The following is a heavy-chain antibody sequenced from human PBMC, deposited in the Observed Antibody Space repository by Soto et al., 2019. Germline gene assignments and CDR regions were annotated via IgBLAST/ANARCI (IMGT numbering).Heavy chain of an antibody. CDR1: GFSLSASGVG. CDR2: IYWNDDN. J-gene: IGHJ6*02. CDR3: AHRRDYYYGMDV. V-gene: IGHV2-5*01. Sequence: ESGPTLVNPTQTLTLTCTFSGFSLSASGVGVGWIRQPPGKALEWLALIYWNDDNRYSPSLKSRLTITKDTSKNQVVLTMTNMDPVDTATYYCAHRRDYYYGMDVWGQGTTVTVSS.